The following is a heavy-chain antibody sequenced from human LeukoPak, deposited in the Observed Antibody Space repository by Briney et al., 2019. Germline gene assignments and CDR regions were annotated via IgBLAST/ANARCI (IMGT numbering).Heavy chain of an antibody. CDR2: ISYSGST. CDR3: ARVESSSWYPNFDY. V-gene: IGHV4-59*01. D-gene: IGHD6-19*01. CDR1: GASISADY. J-gene: IGHJ4*02. Sequence: PSETLSLTCIVSGASISADYWSWIRQPPGRGLEWIGYISYSGSTNYNPSLKSRVTISIDTSKNHFSLKLTSLTTTDTAVYFCARVESSSWYPNFDYWGQGTLVTVSS.